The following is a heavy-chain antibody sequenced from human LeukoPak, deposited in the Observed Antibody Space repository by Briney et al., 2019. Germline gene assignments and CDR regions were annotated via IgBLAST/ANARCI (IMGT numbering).Heavy chain of an antibody. CDR2: IYPGDSNT. CDR3: ARLVSGSYSLNY. J-gene: IGHJ4*02. D-gene: IGHD1-26*01. V-gene: IGHV5-51*01. Sequence: GESLKISGEGSGYSFANYWMAGVRQMPGKGLEGMEIIYPGDSNTNYSPSFHGQVTISADRSISTAYLQWSSLKASDTAMYFCARLVSGSYSLNYWGQGTLVTVSS. CDR1: GYSFANYW.